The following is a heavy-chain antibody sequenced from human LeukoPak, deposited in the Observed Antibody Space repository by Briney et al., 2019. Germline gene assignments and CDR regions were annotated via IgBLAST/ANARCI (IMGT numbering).Heavy chain of an antibody. CDR2: IYPEDSDT. V-gene: IGHV5-51*01. Sequence: HGESLKISCKGSGYSFSNYWIGWVRQMPGKGLEWMGIIYPEDSDTRYSPSFQGQITISADRSISTAYLQWSSLKASNTAMYYYASPLLYTSGPVGFDIWGQGTMVTVSS. J-gene: IGHJ3*02. D-gene: IGHD6-19*01. CDR3: ASPLLYTSGPVGFDI. CDR1: GYSFSNYW.